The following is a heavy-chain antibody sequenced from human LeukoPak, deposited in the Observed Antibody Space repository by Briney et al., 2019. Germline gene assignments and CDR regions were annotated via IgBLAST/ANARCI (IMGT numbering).Heavy chain of an antibody. D-gene: IGHD5-24*01. J-gene: IGHJ4*02. Sequence: ASVTVSCKASGYTFTGYYMHWVRQAPGQGLEWMGWINPNSGGTNYAQKFQGRVTMTRDTSISTAYMELSRLRSDDTAVYYCAREVATTREIDYWGQGTLVTVSS. CDR1: GYTFTGYY. V-gene: IGHV1-2*02. CDR2: INPNSGGT. CDR3: AREVATTREIDY.